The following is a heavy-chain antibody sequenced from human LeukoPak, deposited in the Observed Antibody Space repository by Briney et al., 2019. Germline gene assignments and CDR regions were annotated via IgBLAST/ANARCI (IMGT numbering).Heavy chain of an antibody. CDR2: IYYDGRT. J-gene: IGHJ4*02. CDR1: GGSISSYY. V-gene: IGHV4-59*01. Sequence: SETLSLTCTVSGGSISSYYWNWIRQPPGKGLEWIGHIYYDGRTKYNPSLKSRVTISVDTSKNQFSLKLSSVTAADTAVYYCSSDHGYSYGSFDYWSQGTLVTVSS. CDR3: SSDHGYSYGSFDY. D-gene: IGHD5-18*01.